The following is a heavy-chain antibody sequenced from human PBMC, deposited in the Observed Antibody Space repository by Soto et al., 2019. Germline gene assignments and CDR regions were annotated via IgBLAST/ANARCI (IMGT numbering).Heavy chain of an antibody. Sequence: GASVKVSCKASGYTFTSYGISWVRQAPGQGLEWMGWISAYNGNTNYAQKLQGRVTMTTDTSTSTAYMELRSLRSDDTAVYYCARSPYIAAAGTPSAFDYWGQGTLVTVS. CDR3: ARSPYIAAAGTPSAFDY. J-gene: IGHJ4*02. D-gene: IGHD6-13*01. CDR2: ISAYNGNT. V-gene: IGHV1-18*01. CDR1: GYTFTSYG.